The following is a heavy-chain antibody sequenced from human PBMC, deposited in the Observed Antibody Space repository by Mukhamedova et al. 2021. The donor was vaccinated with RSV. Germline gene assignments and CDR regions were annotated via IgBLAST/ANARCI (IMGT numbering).Heavy chain of an antibody. CDR3: AAAEGSYLNS. V-gene: IGHV3-33*01. CDR2: IWYDESQK. J-gene: IGHJ4*02. D-gene: IGHD3-16*02. Sequence: HWVRQAPGKGLDWLAVIWYDESQKHYAHSVKGRFTISRGNSKSTLYLQMNSLKTEDTAVYYCAAAEGSYLNSWGQGTLVTVSS.